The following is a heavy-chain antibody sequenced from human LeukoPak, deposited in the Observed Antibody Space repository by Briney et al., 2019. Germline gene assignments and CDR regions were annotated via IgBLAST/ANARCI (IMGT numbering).Heavy chain of an antibody. CDR2: INPNSGGT. Sequence: GASVKVSCKASGYTFTGYYMHWVRQAPGQGLEWMGWINPNSGGTNYAQKLQGRVTMTRDTSISTAYMELSRLRSDDTAVYYRARGRGIAAAYYFDYWGQGTLVTVSS. CDR3: ARGRGIAAAYYFDY. CDR1: GYTFTGYY. J-gene: IGHJ4*02. D-gene: IGHD6-13*01. V-gene: IGHV1-2*02.